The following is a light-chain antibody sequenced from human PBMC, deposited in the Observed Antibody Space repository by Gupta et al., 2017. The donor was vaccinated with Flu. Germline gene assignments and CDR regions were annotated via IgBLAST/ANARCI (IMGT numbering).Light chain of an antibody. CDR1: QASNIF. J-gene: IGKJ3*01. Sequence: PSSLPASVGSRATITCRASQASNIFYSCFQLKPGKTPTPLLNATSHLESGVQSRSSGSGSWSTYTITSSSVEHDDGATFYCQLYEWHPLTFGHGTKVDIK. CDR3: QLYEWHPLT. V-gene: IGKV1-16*01. CDR2: ATS.